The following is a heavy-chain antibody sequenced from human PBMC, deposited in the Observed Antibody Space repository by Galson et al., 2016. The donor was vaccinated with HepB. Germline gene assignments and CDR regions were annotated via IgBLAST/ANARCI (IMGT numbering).Heavy chain of an antibody. CDR2: INTNTGNP. CDR1: GYAFTIYA. J-gene: IGHJ5*02. Sequence: SVKVSCKASGYAFTIYAINWVRQAPGQGLEWMGWINTNTGNPTYAQGFTGRFVFSLDTSVSTTYLQISSLKADDTALYFCARATEIPGTYWFDPRGQGTLVTVSS. CDR3: ARATEIPGTYWFDP. V-gene: IGHV7-4-1*02. D-gene: IGHD1-20*01.